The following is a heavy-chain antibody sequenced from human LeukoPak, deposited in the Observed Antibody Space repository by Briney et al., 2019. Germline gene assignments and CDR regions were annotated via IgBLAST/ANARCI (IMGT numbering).Heavy chain of an antibody. V-gene: IGHV5-10-1*01. CDR1: GYSFTSYW. Sequence: GESLKISCKGSGYSFTSYWISWVRQMPGKGLEWMGRIDPSDSYTDYSPSFQGHVTFSADKSITTAYLQWSSLRASDTAMYYCATLILRAAPYYLDYWGQGTLVTVSS. D-gene: IGHD3-16*01. CDR3: ATLILRAAPYYLDY. J-gene: IGHJ4*02. CDR2: IDPSDSYT.